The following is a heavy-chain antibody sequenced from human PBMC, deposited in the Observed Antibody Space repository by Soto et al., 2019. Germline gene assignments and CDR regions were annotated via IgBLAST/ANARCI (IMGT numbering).Heavy chain of an antibody. CDR3: AADPGTGFWSAYYGMDV. J-gene: IGHJ6*02. CDR2: IVVGSGNT. D-gene: IGHD3-3*01. Sequence: KGACKTAGFGFTSAAGEWVRHDNGKRLEWIGWIVVGSGNTNYAQKFQERVTITRDMSTSTAYMELSSLRSEDTAVYYCAADPGTGFWSAYYGMDVWGHGTTVPVSS. CDR1: GFGFTSAA. V-gene: IGHV1-58*01.